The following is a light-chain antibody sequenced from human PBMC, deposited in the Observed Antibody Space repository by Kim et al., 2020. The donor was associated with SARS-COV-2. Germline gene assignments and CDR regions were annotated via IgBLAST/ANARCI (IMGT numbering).Light chain of an antibody. Sequence: PGQKVSTSVSGSSSNIGNNYVSWYQQLPGTAPKLLIYDNNKRPSGIPARFSGSKSGTSATLGITGLQTGDEADYYCGTWDSSLSAVFGGGTKLTVL. J-gene: IGLJ3*02. CDR2: DNN. CDR3: GTWDSSLSAV. CDR1: SSNIGNNY. V-gene: IGLV1-51*01.